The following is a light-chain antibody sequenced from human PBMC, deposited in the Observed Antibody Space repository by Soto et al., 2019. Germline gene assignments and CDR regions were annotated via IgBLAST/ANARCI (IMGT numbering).Light chain of an antibody. J-gene: IGKJ1*01. CDR1: QSVRNNY. V-gene: IGKV3-20*01. CDR2: GAS. Sequence: ELVLTQSPGTLSLSPGERATLSCRASQSVRNNYLAWYQQKPGQAPRLLIYGASNRATGIPDRFSGSGSGTDFTLTISRLEPEDFAVYYCQQYGSSGTFGQGTKGDIK. CDR3: QQYGSSGT.